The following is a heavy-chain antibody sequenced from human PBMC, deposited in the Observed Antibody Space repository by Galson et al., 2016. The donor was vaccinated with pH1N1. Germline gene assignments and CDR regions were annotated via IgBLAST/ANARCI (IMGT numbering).Heavy chain of an antibody. CDR1: GFIFGSYW. CDR3: ARDGVGTVDFDY. V-gene: IGHV3-74*03. J-gene: IGHJ4*02. D-gene: IGHD3-3*01. CDR2: IKSDGSGT. Sequence: SLRLPCAASGFIFGSYWMHWVRQVPGEGLVWVSRIKSDGSGTTYADSVQGRFTISRDNAKSTLYLQMNSLGAEDTAVYFCARDGVGTVDFDYWGQGTLVTVSS.